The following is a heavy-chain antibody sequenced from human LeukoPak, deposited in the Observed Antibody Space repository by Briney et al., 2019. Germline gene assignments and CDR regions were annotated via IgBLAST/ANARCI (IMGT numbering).Heavy chain of an antibody. CDR2: INHSGST. J-gene: IGHJ4*02. D-gene: IGHD6-13*01. Sequence: SETLSLTCAVYGGSFSGYYWSWIRQPPGKGLEWIGEINHSGSTNYNPSLKSRVTISVDTSKNQFSLKLSSVTAADTAVYYCARGYSSSRSFDYWGQGTLVTVSS. V-gene: IGHV4-34*01. CDR3: ARGYSSSRSFDY. CDR1: GGSFSGYY.